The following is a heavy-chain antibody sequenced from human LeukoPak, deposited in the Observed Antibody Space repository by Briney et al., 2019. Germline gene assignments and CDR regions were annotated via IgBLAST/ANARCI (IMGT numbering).Heavy chain of an antibody. CDR3: ARVGDSLWFDP. V-gene: IGHV4-59*01. D-gene: IGHD4-17*01. Sequence: SETLSLTCTASGGSISSYYWSWIRQPPGKGLEWIGYIYYSGSTNYNPSLKSRVTISVDTSKNQFSLKLSSVTAADTAVYYCARVGDSLWFDPWGQGTLVTVSS. J-gene: IGHJ5*02. CDR2: IYYSGST. CDR1: GGSISSYY.